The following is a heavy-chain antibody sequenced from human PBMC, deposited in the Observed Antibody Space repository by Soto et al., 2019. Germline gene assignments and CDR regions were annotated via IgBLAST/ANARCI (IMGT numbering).Heavy chain of an antibody. CDR1: GYTFTGYY. V-gene: IGHV1-2*02. CDR2: INPNSGGT. CDR3: ARVKVAATPHFVYYYYGMDV. D-gene: IGHD2-15*01. Sequence: VASVKVSCKASGYTFTGYYMHWVRQAPGQGLEWMGWINPNSGGTNYAQKFQGRVTMTRDTSISTAYMELSRLRSDDTAVYYCARVKVAATPHFVYYYYGMDVWGQGTTVTVSS. J-gene: IGHJ6*02.